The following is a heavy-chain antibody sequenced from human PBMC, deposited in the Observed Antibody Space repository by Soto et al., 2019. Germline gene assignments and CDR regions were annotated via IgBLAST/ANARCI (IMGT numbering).Heavy chain of an antibody. J-gene: IGHJ4*02. CDR3: ARGPDRSGFYLFDY. D-gene: IGHD3-22*01. Sequence: SVKGCCKGAGCAFGGHAISWGRQARGQGPEWMGGIIPISGTTNYAQKFQGRVTITAAESMTTAYMELISLRYDDTAVYSCARGPDRSGFYLFDYWGQGTLVTVSS. CDR2: IIPISGTT. V-gene: IGHV1-69*13. CDR1: GCAFGGHA.